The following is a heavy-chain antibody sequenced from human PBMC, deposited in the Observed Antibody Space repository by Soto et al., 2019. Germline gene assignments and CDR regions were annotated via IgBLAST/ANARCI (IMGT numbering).Heavy chain of an antibody. Sequence: GGSLRLSCVVSGFTFSSYAMSWVRQAPGKGLEWVSAISGSGGTTYYVDSVKGRFTISRDNSKNTLYLQMNSLRAEDTAVYYCAKGDHIVLVPVYYYGMDVWGQGTTVTVSS. J-gene: IGHJ6*02. D-gene: IGHD2-2*01. CDR1: GFTFSSYA. CDR2: ISGSGGTT. V-gene: IGHV3-23*01. CDR3: AKGDHIVLVPVYYYGMDV.